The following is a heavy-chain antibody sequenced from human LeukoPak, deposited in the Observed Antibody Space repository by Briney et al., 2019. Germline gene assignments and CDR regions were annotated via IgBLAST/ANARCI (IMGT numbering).Heavy chain of an antibody. J-gene: IGHJ6*04. CDR1: GYTSTSYG. V-gene: IGHV1-18*04. Sequence: ASVKVSCKASGYTSTSYGISWVRQAPGRGLEWMGWISAYNGNTNYAQKLQGRVTMTTDTSTSTAYMELRSLRPDDTAVYYCARDRGPMVRGVTRYYYGMDVWGKGTTVTVSS. CDR3: ARDRGPMVRGVTRYYYGMDV. CDR2: ISAYNGNT. D-gene: IGHD3-10*01.